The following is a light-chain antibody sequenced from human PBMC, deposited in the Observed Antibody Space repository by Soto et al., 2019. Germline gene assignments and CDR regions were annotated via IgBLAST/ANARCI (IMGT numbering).Light chain of an antibody. Sequence: QSVLTQPPSVSAAPGQTVTISCSGSSSNIGNNYVSWYQQLPGTAPKLLLYDNNKRPSGIPDRFSGSRSGTSATLGITGLQTGDAADYYCGTWDSSLSAEVFGGGTKVTVL. V-gene: IGLV1-51*01. CDR1: SSNIGNNY. J-gene: IGLJ2*01. CDR3: GTWDSSLSAEV. CDR2: DNN.